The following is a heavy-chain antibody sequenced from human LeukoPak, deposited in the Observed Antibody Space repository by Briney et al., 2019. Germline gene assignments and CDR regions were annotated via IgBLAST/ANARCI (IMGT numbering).Heavy chain of an antibody. CDR3: ARPVEMATSPFDY. D-gene: IGHD5-24*01. Sequence: GESLAISCKGSGYRFADYWIAWVRQVPGQGLEWMGIIYPDDSDTRYSPSFLGQVTISADKSISTAYLQWSSLKASDTAMYYCARPVEMATSPFDYWGQGTLVPDSS. CDR1: GYRFADYW. V-gene: IGHV5-51*01. CDR2: IYPDDSDT. J-gene: IGHJ4*02.